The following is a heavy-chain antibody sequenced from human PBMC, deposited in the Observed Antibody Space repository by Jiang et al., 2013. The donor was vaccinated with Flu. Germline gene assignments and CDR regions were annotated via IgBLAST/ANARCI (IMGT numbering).Heavy chain of an antibody. V-gene: IGHV4-34*01. J-gene: IGHJ5*02. Sequence: LLKPSETLSLTCAVYGGSFSGYYWSWIRQPPGKGLEWIGEINHSGSTNYNPSLKSRVTISVDTSKNQFSLKLSSVTAADTAVYYCARGRFLRSPRWFDPWGQGTLVTVSS. D-gene: IGHD3-10*01. CDR3: ARGRFLRSPRWFDP. CDR2: INHSGST. CDR1: GGSFSGYY.